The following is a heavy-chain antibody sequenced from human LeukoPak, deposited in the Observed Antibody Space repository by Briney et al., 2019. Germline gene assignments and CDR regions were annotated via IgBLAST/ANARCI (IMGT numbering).Heavy chain of an antibody. D-gene: IGHD6-13*01. CDR1: EFSVGSNY. J-gene: IGHJ4*02. V-gene: IGHV3-9*03. CDR2: ISWNSRSI. Sequence: GGSLRLSCAASEFSVGSNYMTWVRQAPGKGLEWVSGISWNSRSIAYADSVKGRFTISRDNAKNSLYLQMNSLRAEDMALYYCAKEGSSWSTFDYWGQGTLVTVSS. CDR3: AKEGSSWSTFDY.